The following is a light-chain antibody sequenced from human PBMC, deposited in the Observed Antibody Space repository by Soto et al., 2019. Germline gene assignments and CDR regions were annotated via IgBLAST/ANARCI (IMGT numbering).Light chain of an antibody. CDR2: GNS. Sequence: QSVLTQPPSVSGAPGQRVTISCTGSSSNIGAGYDVHWYQQLPGTAPKLLIYGNSNRPSGVPDRFSGSKSGTSASLAITGLQAEDEADYHGQSYDSSLSAYVVFGGGTKLTVL. CDR1: SSNIGAGYD. CDR3: QSYDSSLSAYVV. V-gene: IGLV1-40*01. J-gene: IGLJ2*01.